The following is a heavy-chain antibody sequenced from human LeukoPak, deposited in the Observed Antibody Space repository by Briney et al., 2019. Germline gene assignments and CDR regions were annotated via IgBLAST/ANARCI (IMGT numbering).Heavy chain of an antibody. CDR3: ARVIDHIDY. CDR1: GGSISSGSYY. V-gene: IGHV4-61*02. CDR2: IYTSGST. D-gene: IGHD3-16*02. J-gene: IGHJ4*02. Sequence: SETLSLTCTVSGGSISSGSYYWSWIRQPAGKGLEWIGRIYTSGSTNYNPSLKSRVTISVDTSKNQFSLKLSSVTAADTAVYYCARVIDHIDYWGQGTLVTVSS.